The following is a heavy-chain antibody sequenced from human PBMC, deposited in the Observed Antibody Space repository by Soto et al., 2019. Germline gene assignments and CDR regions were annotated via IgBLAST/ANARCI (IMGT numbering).Heavy chain of an antibody. D-gene: IGHD3-3*01. Sequence: QTLSITCDISGGSVSSNSAAWNWIRQSPSRGLEWLGRTYYRSKWYNDYAVSVKSRITINPDTSKNQFSLQLNSVTPEDTAVYYCARRITIFENYYMDVWGKGTTVTVSS. V-gene: IGHV6-1*01. CDR1: GGSVSSNSAA. CDR2: TYYRSKWYN. J-gene: IGHJ6*03. CDR3: ARRITIFENYYMDV.